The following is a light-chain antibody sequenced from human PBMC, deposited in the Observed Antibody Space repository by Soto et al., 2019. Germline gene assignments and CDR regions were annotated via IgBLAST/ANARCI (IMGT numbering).Light chain of an antibody. CDR1: QSVSSSY. CDR3: QQYDNSPLT. J-gene: IGKJ4*01. V-gene: IGKV3-20*01. Sequence: DIVLTQSPGTLSLSPRERAALTCRASQSVSSSYLAWFQQKPGQAPRLLIYGASSRATGIPDRFSGSGSGTDFTLTISSLEPEDFAVYYCQQYDNSPLTFGGGTKVDIK. CDR2: GAS.